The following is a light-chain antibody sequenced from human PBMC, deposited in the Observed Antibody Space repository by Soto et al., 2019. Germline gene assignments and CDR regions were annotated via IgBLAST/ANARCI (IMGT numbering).Light chain of an antibody. CDR3: AAWDDSLSGVV. J-gene: IGLJ2*01. Sequence: QSALTQPPSASGTPGQRGTISCSGRSSNIGSNYVYWYQQLPGTAPKLLIYRNNQRPSGVPDRFSGSKSGTSASLAISGLRSEDEADYYCAAWDDSLSGVVFGGGTKVTVL. CDR2: RNN. CDR1: SSNIGSNY. V-gene: IGLV1-47*01.